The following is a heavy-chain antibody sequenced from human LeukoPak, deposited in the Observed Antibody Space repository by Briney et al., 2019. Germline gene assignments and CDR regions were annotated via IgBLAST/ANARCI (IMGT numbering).Heavy chain of an antibody. CDR2: ISYDGSNK. J-gene: IGHJ4*02. Sequence: GGSLRLSCAASGFTFSSYAMHWVRQAPGKGLEWVAVISYDGSNKYCADSVKGRFTISRDNSKNTLYLQMNSLRAEDTAVYYCASDGGSAYFDSWGQGTLVTVSS. CDR3: ASDGGSAYFDS. V-gene: IGHV3-30*03. D-gene: IGHD2-15*01. CDR1: GFTFSSYA.